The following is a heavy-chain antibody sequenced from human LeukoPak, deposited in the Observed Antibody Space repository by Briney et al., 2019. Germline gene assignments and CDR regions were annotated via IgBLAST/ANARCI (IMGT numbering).Heavy chain of an antibody. V-gene: IGHV3-74*01. J-gene: IGHJ4*02. CDR1: GFSFSVFW. CDR2: ISPDGSTT. Sequence: GGSLRLSCAASGFSFSVFWMHWVGQAPGTGPVWVSRISPDGSTTSYADSVKGRFTISRDNAKNTLYLQISSLRGEDTAVYYCARDMWGTSDYWGQGTLVTVSS. D-gene: IGHD1-1*01. CDR3: ARDMWGTSDY.